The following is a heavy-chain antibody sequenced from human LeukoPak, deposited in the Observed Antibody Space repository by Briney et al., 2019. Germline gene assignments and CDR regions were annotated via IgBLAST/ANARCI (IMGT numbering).Heavy chain of an antibody. D-gene: IGHD5-24*01. CDR2: IYYSGST. CDR3: ARGDGYNYSVDY. V-gene: IGHV4-59*01. J-gene: IGHJ4*02. Sequence: SETLSLTCTASGGSISSYYWSWIRQPPGKGLEWIGYIYYSGSTNYNPSLKSRVTISVGTSKNQFSLKLSSVTAADTAVYYCARGDGYNYSVDYWGQGTLVTVSS. CDR1: GGSISSYY.